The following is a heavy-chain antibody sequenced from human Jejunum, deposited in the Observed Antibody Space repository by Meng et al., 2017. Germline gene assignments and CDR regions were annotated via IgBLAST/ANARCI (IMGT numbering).Heavy chain of an antibody. Sequence: SETLSLTCTVSRGSTTSSRYYWGWLRQPPGKGLEWIGTLDYSGTTYYNPSLKSRVTLSVDTSNNQFSLRLNSVTAADTVVYYCARDHGSANWFYYWGQGTLVTVSS. CDR1: RGSTTSSRYY. CDR3: ARDHGSANWFYY. CDR2: LDYSGTT. V-gene: IGHV4-39*07. D-gene: IGHD1-26*01. J-gene: IGHJ4*02.